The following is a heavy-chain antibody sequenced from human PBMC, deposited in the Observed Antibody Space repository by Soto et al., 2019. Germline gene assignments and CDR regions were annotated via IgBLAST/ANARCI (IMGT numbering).Heavy chain of an antibody. CDR2: INPNSGGT. J-gene: IGHJ6*02. CDR3: ARKLELRGSYYYYYDMDV. Sequence: ASVKVSCKASGYTFTDYYIHWVGQAAGQGLEWMGWINPNSGGTNYAQKFQGRVTMTSDTSISTAYMELSRLRSDDTAVYYCARKLELRGSYYYYYDMDVWGQGTTVTVSS. D-gene: IGHD1-7*01. V-gene: IGHV1-2*02. CDR1: GYTFTDYY.